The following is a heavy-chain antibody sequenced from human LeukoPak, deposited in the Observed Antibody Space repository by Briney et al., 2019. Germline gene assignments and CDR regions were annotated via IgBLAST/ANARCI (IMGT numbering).Heavy chain of an antibody. CDR2: IYHIGST. CDR3: AKSNGYGLIDI. D-gene: IGHD3-10*01. J-gene: IGHJ3*02. CDR1: GYSISSGYY. Sequence: SETLSLTCTVSGYSISSGYYWGWIRQPPGKGLEWIGNIYHIGSTYYNPSLKSRVTISIDTSKNQFSLKLNSVTAADTAVYYCAKSNGYGLIDIWGQGTMVTVSS. V-gene: IGHV4-38-2*02.